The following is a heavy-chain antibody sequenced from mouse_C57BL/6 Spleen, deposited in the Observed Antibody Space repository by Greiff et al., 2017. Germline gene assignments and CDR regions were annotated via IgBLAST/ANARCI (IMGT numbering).Heavy chain of an antibody. V-gene: IGHV5-9*01. J-gene: IGHJ2*01. CDR2: ISGGGGNT. Sequence: EVMLVESGGGLVKPGGSLKLSCAASGFTFSSYTMSWVRQTPEKRLEWVATISGGGGNTYYPDSVKGRFTISRDNAKNTLYLQMSSLRSEDTALYYCARHRSRVLFECWGQGTTLTVSS. D-gene: IGHD6-1*01. CDR1: GFTFSSYT. CDR3: ARHRSRVLFEC.